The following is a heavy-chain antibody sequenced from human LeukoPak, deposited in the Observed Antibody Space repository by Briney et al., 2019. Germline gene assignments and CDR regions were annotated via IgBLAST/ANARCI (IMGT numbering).Heavy chain of an antibody. J-gene: IGHJ4*02. CDR1: GYTFTSYY. CDR3: ARDPRGRDGYKPPSFDY. V-gene: IGHV1-46*01. D-gene: IGHD5-24*01. CDR2: INPSGGST. Sequence: ASVKVSCKASGYTFTSYYMHWVRQAPGQGLEWMGIINPSGGSTSYAQKFQGRVNMTRDLSTSTVYMELSSLRSEDTAVYYCARDPRGRDGYKPPSFDYWGQGTLVTVSS.